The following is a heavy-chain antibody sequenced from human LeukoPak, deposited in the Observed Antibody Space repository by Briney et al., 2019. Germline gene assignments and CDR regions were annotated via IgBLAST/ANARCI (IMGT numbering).Heavy chain of an antibody. CDR3: ARHRLPYYYYYYMDV. J-gene: IGHJ6*03. V-gene: IGHV4-4*09. D-gene: IGHD2-15*01. CDR1: GGSISSYY. CDR2: IYTSGST. Sequence: SETLSLTCTVSGGSISSYYWSWIRQPPGKGLEWTGYIYTSGSTNYNPSLKSRVTISVDTSKNQFSLKLSSVTAADTAVYYCARHRLPYYYYYYMDVWGKGTTVTVSS.